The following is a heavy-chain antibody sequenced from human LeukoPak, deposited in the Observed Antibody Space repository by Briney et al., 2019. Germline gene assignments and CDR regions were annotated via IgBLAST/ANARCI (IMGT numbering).Heavy chain of an antibody. CDR3: AKRGDWNYVKERYYFDY. Sequence: GSLRLSCAASGFTFTSFAMSWVRQAPGMRLEWVSTISGDRETAFYANSVKGRFTISRDNSKNTLYLQMNSLRAEDTAVYYCAKRGDWNYVKERYYFDYWGQGTLVTVSS. J-gene: IGHJ4*02. CDR1: GFTFTSFA. CDR2: ISGDRETA. D-gene: IGHD1-7*01. V-gene: IGHV3-23*01.